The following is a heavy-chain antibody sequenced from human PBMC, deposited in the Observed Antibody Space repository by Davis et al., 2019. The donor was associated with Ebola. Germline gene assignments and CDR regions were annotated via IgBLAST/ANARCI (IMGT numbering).Heavy chain of an antibody. CDR1: GGSISSYY. J-gene: IGHJ6*04. Sequence: MPSETLSLTCTVSGGSISSYYWTWIRQPPGKGLEWIGYVYYNGGTNYNPSLKSRVFIAKDTSKNQFTLNLRSATAADTAVYFCARDSLRSDSTGYYYYYYGMDIWGKGTTVTVSS. CDR3: ARDSLRSDSTGYYYYYYGMDI. CDR2: VYYNGGT. V-gene: IGHV4-59*01. D-gene: IGHD5-12*01.